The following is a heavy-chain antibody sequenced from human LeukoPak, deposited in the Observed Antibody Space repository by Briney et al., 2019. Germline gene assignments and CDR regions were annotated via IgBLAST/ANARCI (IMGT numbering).Heavy chain of an antibody. Sequence: KPSETLSLTCTVSGGSISSYYWSWIRQPAGKGLEWIGRIYTSGSTNYNPSLKSRVTMSVDTSKNQFSLKLSSVTAADTAVYYCAREEAYYDFWSGYYYPYYFDYWGQGTLVTVSS. CDR2: IYTSGST. V-gene: IGHV4-4*07. D-gene: IGHD3-3*01. CDR3: AREEAYYDFWSGYYYPYYFDY. J-gene: IGHJ4*02. CDR1: GGSISSYY.